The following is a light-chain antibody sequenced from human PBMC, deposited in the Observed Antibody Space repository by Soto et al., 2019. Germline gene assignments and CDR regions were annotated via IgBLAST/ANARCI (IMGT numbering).Light chain of an antibody. CDR1: QSVSSN. CDR3: QQYNNWWT. J-gene: IGKJ1*01. Sequence: EIVMTQSQPTLSLSPGEKATLSCRASQSVSSNLAWYQQKPGQAPRLLIYGASTRATGIPARFSGSGSGTEFTLTISSLQSEDFAVYYCQQYNNWWTFGQGTKVEIK. CDR2: GAS. V-gene: IGKV3-15*01.